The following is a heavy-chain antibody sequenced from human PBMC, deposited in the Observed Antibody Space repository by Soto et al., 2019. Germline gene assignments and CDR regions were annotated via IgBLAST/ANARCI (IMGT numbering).Heavy chain of an antibody. Sequence: QVQLVQSGAEVKKPGSSVKVSCKASGGTFSSYAISWVRQAPGQGLEWMGGIIPIFGTANYAQKFQGRVTSTADESMSTAYMELSSLGSEDTAVYYCARRGYSYGTGYYYGMDVWGQGTTVTVSS. CDR2: IIPIFGTA. J-gene: IGHJ6*02. D-gene: IGHD5-18*01. CDR1: GGTFSSYA. V-gene: IGHV1-69*01. CDR3: ARRGYSYGTGYYYGMDV.